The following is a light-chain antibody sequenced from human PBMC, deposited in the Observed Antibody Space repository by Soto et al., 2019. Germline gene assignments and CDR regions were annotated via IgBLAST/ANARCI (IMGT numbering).Light chain of an antibody. Sequence: DIVMTQTPLSSPVTLGQPASISCRSSQRLVHSDGNTYLSWLLQRPGQPPRLLIYMISNRFSGVPDRFSGSGAATDFTLKISRVEAEDVGVYYCMQATQPYTFGQGTKLEIK. V-gene: IGKV2-24*01. CDR1: QRLVHSDGNTY. J-gene: IGKJ2*01. CDR3: MQATQPYT. CDR2: MIS.